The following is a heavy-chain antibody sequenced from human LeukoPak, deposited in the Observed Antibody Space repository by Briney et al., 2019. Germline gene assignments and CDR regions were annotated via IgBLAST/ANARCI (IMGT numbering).Heavy chain of an antibody. CDR2: IKQDGSDK. J-gene: IGHJ3*02. D-gene: IGHD3-16*01. CDR1: GFTFSRYW. CDR3: TREGVGGFDT. V-gene: IGHV3-7*01. Sequence: GSLRLSCAASGFTFSRYWMSWVLQAPGKGLEWVANIKQDGSDKDYVDSVKGRFTISRDNAMNSLYLQMNSLRVEDTAVYYCTREGVGGFDTWGQGAMVTVSS.